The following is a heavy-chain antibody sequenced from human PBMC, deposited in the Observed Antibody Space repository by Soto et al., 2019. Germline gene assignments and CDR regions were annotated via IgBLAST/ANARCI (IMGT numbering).Heavy chain of an antibody. CDR3: ARESTGYYGSGSWFDP. D-gene: IGHD3-10*01. J-gene: IGHJ5*02. Sequence: QVQLQQWGAGLLKPSETLSLTCAVYGGSFSGYYWSWIRQPPGKGLEWIGEINHSGSTNYNPSLKSRVTISVDTSKNQFSLKLSSVTAADTAVYYCARESTGYYGSGSWFDPWGQGTLVTVSS. CDR1: GGSFSGYY. V-gene: IGHV4-34*01. CDR2: INHSGST.